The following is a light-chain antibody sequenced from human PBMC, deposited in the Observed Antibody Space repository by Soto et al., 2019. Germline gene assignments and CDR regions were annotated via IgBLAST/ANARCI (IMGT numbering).Light chain of an antibody. J-gene: IGKJ1*01. V-gene: IGKV3-15*01. CDR2: GAF. CDR1: QSINSN. CDR3: QQYNDWPLT. Sequence: EIVMTQSPVTLSVSLGERATLFCRASQSINSNLAWYQQKPGQAPSLLIYGAFTRATGIPARFSGTGSGTQFTLTISSLQSEDLALYYCQQYNDWPLTFGQGTKVDI.